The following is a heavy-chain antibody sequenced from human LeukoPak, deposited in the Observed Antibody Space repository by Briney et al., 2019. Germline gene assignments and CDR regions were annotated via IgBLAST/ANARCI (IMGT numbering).Heavy chain of an antibody. J-gene: IGHJ4*02. CDR3: ARDAPYCGGDCYESIGDY. D-gene: IGHD2-21*02. CDR1: GYTFTSYG. V-gene: IGHV1-18*01. Sequence: ASVKVSCKASGYTFTSYGISWVRQAPGQGLEWMGWISAYNGNTNYAQKLQGRVTMTTDTSTGTAYMELRSLRSDDTAVYYCARDAPYCGGDCYESIGDYWGQGTLVTVSS. CDR2: ISAYNGNT.